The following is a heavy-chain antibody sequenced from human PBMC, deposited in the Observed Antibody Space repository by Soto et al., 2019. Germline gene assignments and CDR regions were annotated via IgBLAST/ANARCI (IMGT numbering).Heavy chain of an antibody. CDR1: GGSFNAHY. Sequence: PSETLSLTCAVYGGSFNAHYWTWIRQPPGKGLEWIGEINHSGSTNYNPSLKSRVTISVDTSKNQFSLKLSSVTAADKAVYYCARGGGLMVRGVKRLSNWFDPWGQGTLVTVSS. CDR2: INHSGST. CDR3: ARGGGLMVRGVKRLSNWFDP. V-gene: IGHV4-34*01. D-gene: IGHD3-10*01. J-gene: IGHJ5*02.